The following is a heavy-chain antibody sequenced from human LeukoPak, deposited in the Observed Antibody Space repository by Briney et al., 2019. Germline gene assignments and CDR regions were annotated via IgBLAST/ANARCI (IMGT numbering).Heavy chain of an antibody. D-gene: IGHD3-10*01. CDR3: ARVDSRGGAFDI. CDR2: IYSGGST. CDR1: GFTVSSNY. V-gene: IGHV3-53*01. Sequence: GGSLRLSCAASGFTVSSNYMSWVRQAPGKGLEWVSVIYSGGSTYYANSVKGRFTISRDNSKNTLYLQMNSLRAEDTAVYYCARVDSRGGAFDIRGQGAMVTISS. J-gene: IGHJ3*02.